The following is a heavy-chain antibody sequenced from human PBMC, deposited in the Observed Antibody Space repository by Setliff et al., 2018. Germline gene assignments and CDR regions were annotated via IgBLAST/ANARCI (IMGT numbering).Heavy chain of an antibody. CDR2: IIPAFTTA. CDR1: GGSFSSNQ. Sequence: SVKVSCKASGGSFSSNQFIWVRQAPGQGLELMGGIIPAFTTANYAPKFNDRLRITADESTSTAYMELSSLRSDDTAIYFCARHSGRYYVPGTFDSWGQGTLVTVS. J-gene: IGHJ4*02. V-gene: IGHV1-69*13. CDR3: ARHSGRYYVPGTFDS. D-gene: IGHD3-22*01.